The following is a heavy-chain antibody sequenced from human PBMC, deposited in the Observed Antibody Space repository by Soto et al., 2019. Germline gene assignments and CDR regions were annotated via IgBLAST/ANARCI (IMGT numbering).Heavy chain of an antibody. CDR1: GXXXSXXXYY. D-gene: IGHD4-17*01. CDR2: IYYSGST. V-gene: IGHV4-39*01. J-gene: IGHJ5*02. Sequence: SETLSLTCTVSGXXXSXXXYYWGWIRQPPGKGLEWIGSIYYSGSTYYNPSLKSRVTISVDTSKNQFSLKLSSVTAADTAVYYCARVHDYGGNGWFHPWGQGTLVTVSS. CDR3: ARVHDYGGNGWFHP.